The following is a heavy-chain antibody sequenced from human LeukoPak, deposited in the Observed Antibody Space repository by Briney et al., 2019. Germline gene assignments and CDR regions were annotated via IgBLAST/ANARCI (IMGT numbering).Heavy chain of an antibody. J-gene: IGHJ3*02. CDR2: ISTSSSYI. CDR1: GFTFSSYS. D-gene: IGHD6-19*01. CDR3: AKDVEAVAGRGGAFDI. V-gene: IGHV3-21*04. Sequence: GGSLRLSCAASGFTFSSYSMNWVRQAPGKGLEWVSSISTSSSYIYYADSVKGRFTISRDNAKNSLYLQMNSLRAEDTAVYYCAKDVEAVAGRGGAFDIWGQGTMVTVSS.